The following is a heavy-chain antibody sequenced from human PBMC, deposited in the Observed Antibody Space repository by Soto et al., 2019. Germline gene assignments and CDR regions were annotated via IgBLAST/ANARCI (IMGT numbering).Heavy chain of an antibody. CDR2: ISGSGGST. CDR1: GFTFSSYA. V-gene: IGHV3-23*01. CDR3: AKDGKMATIADY. J-gene: IGHJ4*02. Sequence: GGSLRLCCAASGFTFSSYAMSWVRQAPGKGLEWVSAISGSGGSTYYADSVKGRFTISRDNSKNTLYLQMNSRRAEDTAGYYCAKDGKMATIADYWGQGTLVTVSS. D-gene: IGHD5-12*01.